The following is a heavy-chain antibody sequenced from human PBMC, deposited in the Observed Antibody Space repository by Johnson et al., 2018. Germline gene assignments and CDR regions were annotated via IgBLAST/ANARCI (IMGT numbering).Heavy chain of an antibody. J-gene: IGHJ3*01. Sequence: VQLVQSGGGVVQPGRSLRLSCSASGFTFSSYGMHWVRQAPGKGLEWVAVIWYDGSNKFYTDSVKGRFTISRDNSKNTLYLQMNSLRAEDTAVYYCARDKGSGSYSGPSFWGQGTMVTVSS. CDR1: GFTFSSYG. V-gene: IGHV3-33*01. CDR2: IWYDGSNK. CDR3: ARDKGSGSYSGPSF. D-gene: IGHD3-10*01.